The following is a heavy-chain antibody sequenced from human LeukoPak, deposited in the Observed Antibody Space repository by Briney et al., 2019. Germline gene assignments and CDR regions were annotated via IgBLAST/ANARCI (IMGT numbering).Heavy chain of an antibody. CDR1: GGSISSGGYS. CDR3: ARDPGAAAGLDY. CDR2: IYYSGST. Sequence: SETLSLACAVSGGSISSGGYSWSWIRQPPGMGLEWIGYIYYSGSTYYNPSLKRRLPISSATSQNQFSLKLSSVTAADTAVYCCARDPGAAAGLDYWGQGTLVTVSS. D-gene: IGHD6-13*01. V-gene: IGHV4-30-4*07. J-gene: IGHJ4*02.